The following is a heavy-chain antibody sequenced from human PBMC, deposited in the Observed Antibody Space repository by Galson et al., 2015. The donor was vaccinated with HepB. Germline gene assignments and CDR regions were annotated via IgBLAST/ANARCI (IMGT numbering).Heavy chain of an antibody. V-gene: IGHV3-23*01. D-gene: IGHD1-26*01. CDR1: GFTFSSYA. CDR3: ARLRGAIQGWEDY. Sequence: SLRLSCAASGFTFSSYAMSWVRQAPGKGLEWVSAISGSGGSTYYADSVKGRFTISRDNSKNTLYLQMNSLRAEDTAVYYCARLRGAIQGWEDYWGQGTLVTVSS. J-gene: IGHJ4*02. CDR2: ISGSGGST.